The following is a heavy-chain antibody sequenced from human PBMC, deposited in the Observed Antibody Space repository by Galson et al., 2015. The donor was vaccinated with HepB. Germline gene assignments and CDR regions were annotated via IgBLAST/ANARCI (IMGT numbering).Heavy chain of an antibody. CDR3: AKDRLMLASYYFYYGMDV. CDR2: VSYDGISK. Sequence: SLRLSCAASGFSFSAHGIHWVRQAPGKGLEWLAVVSYDGISKYYADSVKGRFTISRNNSENMAFLQMSSLRGEDTAVYYCAKDRLMLASYYFYYGMDVWGQGTTVIVSS. D-gene: IGHD3-16*01. V-gene: IGHV3-30*18. CDR1: GFSFSAHG. J-gene: IGHJ6*02.